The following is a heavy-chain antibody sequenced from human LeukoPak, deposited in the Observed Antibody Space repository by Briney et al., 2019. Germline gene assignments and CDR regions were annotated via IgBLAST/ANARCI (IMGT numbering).Heavy chain of an antibody. Sequence: SETLSLTCSVSGGSIRSSSYYWGWIRQPPGKGLEWFGSIYYSGSTYYNPSLKSRVTISVDTSKNQFSLKLSSVTAADTAVYYCARVYGDYMYYFDYWGQGTLVTVSS. V-gene: IGHV4-39*01. CDR3: ARVYGDYMYYFDY. D-gene: IGHD4-17*01. CDR1: GGSIRSSSYY. CDR2: IYYSGST. J-gene: IGHJ4*02.